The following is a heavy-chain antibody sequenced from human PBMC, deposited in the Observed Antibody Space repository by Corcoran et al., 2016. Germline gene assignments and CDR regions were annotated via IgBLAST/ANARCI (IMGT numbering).Heavy chain of an antibody. CDR3: ARGPTDYSNHRVYYYYGMDV. D-gene: IGHD4-4*01. V-gene: IGHV1-69*01. Sequence: QVQLVQSGAEVKKPGSSVKVSCKASGGTFSSYAISWVRQAPGQGLEWMGGIIPIFGTANYAQKFQGRVTITADESTSTAYMELSSLRSEDTAVYYCARGPTDYSNHRVYYYYGMDVWGQGTTVTVSS. CDR1: GGTFSSYA. CDR2: IIPIFGTA. J-gene: IGHJ6*02.